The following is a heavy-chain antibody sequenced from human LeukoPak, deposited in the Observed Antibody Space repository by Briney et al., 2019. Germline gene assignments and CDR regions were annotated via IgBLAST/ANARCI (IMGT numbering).Heavy chain of an antibody. D-gene: IGHD3-3*01. J-gene: IGHJ4*02. CDR3: ARDSLFAPFDY. CDR2: IYYSGST. V-gene: IGHV4-31*03. Sequence: SQTLSLTCTVSGGSISSGGYYWSWIRQHPGKGLEWIGYIYYSGSTYYSPSLKSRVTISVDTSKNQFSLKLSSVTAADTAVYYCARDSLFAPFDYWGQGTLVTVSS. CDR1: GGSISSGGYY.